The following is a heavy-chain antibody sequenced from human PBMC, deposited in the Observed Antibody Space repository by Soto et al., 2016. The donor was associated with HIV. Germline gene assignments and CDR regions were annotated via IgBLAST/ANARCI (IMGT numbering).Heavy chain of an antibody. CDR3: ARDNFKNTSSRITPLDL. CDR2: SIGASGIT. Sequence: EVQLLESGGDLIQPGGSLRLSCQASGFTFTDYTMTWVRQAPGKRPEWVSSIGASGITYYGDSVKGRFTMSRDDSKNTLYLQMDSLRAEDTAIYFCARDNFKNTSSRITPLDLWGQGTLVTVSS. CDR1: GFTFTDYT. D-gene: IGHD6-13*01. J-gene: IGHJ5*02. V-gene: IGHV3-23*01.